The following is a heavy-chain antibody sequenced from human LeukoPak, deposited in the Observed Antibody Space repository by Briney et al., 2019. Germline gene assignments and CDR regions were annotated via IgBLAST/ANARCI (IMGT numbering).Heavy chain of an antibody. J-gene: IGHJ5*02. CDR1: GDSMSGYY. V-gene: IGHV4-59*12. Sequence: SETLSLTCTVSGDSMSGYYWSWIRQPPGKGLEWIAYIHYSGSTHYSPSLKSRVTISIDTSKNQFSLKLSSVTATDTAVYYCAREVAVTGTLRFDPWGQGTLVTVSS. CDR2: IHYSGST. D-gene: IGHD6-19*01. CDR3: AREVAVTGTLRFDP.